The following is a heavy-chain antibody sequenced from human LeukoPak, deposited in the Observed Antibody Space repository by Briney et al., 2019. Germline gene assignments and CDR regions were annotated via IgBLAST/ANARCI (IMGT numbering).Heavy chain of an antibody. CDR2: IYPGDSDT. CDR1: GYSFASYW. CDR3: PRHWGPYYMDV. Sequence: GESLKISCKSSGYSFASYWIGWVRQMPGKGLEWMGIIYPGDSDTRYNPSFQGQVTISAHHSLSTAYLQWRSLQASDPAMYYCPRHWGPYYMDVWGKGTTVTVSS. J-gene: IGHJ6*03. V-gene: IGHV5-51*01. D-gene: IGHD3-16*01.